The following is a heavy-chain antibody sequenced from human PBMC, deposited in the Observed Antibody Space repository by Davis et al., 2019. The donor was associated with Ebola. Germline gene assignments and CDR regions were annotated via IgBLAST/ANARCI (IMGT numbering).Heavy chain of an antibody. Sequence: SETLSLTCAVSGGSISSSNWWSWIRQPPGKGLEWIGEINHSGSTNYDPSLKSRVTISVDTSKSQFSLKVSSVTAADTAVYYCARVLQQVVRLDPWGQGTLVTVSS. CDR1: GGSISSSNW. J-gene: IGHJ5*02. D-gene: IGHD6-6*01. CDR2: INHSGST. CDR3: ARVLQQVVRLDP. V-gene: IGHV4-4*02.